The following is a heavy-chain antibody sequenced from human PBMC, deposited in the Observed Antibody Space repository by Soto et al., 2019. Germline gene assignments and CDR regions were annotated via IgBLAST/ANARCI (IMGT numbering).Heavy chain of an antibody. J-gene: IGHJ3*02. CDR2: IYYSGST. Sequence: QVQLQESGPGLVKPSQTLSLTCTVSGGSISSGGYYWSWIRQHPGKGLEWIGYIYYSGSTYYNPSLKGRVTISVDTSKNQFSLKLGSVTAADTAVYYCAREYDSSGYYLKNDAFDIWGQGTMVTVSS. D-gene: IGHD3-22*01. V-gene: IGHV4-31*03. CDR3: AREYDSSGYYLKNDAFDI. CDR1: GGSISSGGYY.